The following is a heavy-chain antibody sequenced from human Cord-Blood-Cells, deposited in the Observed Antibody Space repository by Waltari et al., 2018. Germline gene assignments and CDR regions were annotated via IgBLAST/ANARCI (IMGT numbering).Heavy chain of an antibody. Sequence: QLQLQESGPGLVKPSETLSLTCTVSGGSISSSSYYWGWIRPPPGKGLEWIGSIYYSGSTYYNPSLKSRVTISVDTSKNQFSLKPSSVTAADTAVYYCVRGDYDFWSGYYDYWGQGTLVTVSS. D-gene: IGHD3-3*01. CDR3: VRGDYDFWSGYYDY. CDR2: IYYSGST. J-gene: IGHJ4*02. V-gene: IGHV4-39*01. CDR1: GGSISSSSYY.